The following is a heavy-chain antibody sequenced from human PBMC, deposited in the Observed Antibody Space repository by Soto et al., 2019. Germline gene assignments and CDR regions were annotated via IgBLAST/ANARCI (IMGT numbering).Heavy chain of an antibody. V-gene: IGHV1-69*02. Sequence: QAPRQRLEWMGRIIPILGIANYAQKFQGRVTITADKSTSTAYMELSSLRSEDTAVYYCALSSTSFDYWGQGTLVTVYS. CDR2: IIPILGIA. D-gene: IGHD2-2*01. CDR3: ALSSTSFDY. J-gene: IGHJ4*02.